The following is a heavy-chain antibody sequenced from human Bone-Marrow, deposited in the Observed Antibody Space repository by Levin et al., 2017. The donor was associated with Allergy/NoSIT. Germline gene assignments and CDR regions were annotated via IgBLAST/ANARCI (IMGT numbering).Heavy chain of an antibody. D-gene: IGHD5-18*01. Sequence: ASVKVSCKASGYTFTNYGISWVRQAPGQGLEWMGWISTWNGNTNYAQKVQGRVTMTTEQSTNTAYMELRSLRSDDTAVYYCARRGYSYDLDYWGQGTLATVSS. J-gene: IGHJ4*02. V-gene: IGHV1-18*01. CDR3: ARRGYSYDLDY. CDR2: ISTWNGNT. CDR1: GYTFTNYG.